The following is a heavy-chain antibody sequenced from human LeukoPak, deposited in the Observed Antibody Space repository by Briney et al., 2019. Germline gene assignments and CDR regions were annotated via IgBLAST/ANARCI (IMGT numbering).Heavy chain of an antibody. D-gene: IGHD6-19*01. CDR3: ARGGQQWLVRGIGFDP. CDR2: INHSGST. CDR1: GGSFSGYY. V-gene: IGHV4-34*01. Sequence: PSETLSLTCAVYGGSFSGYYWSWIRQPPGKGLEWIGEINHSGSTNYNPSLKSRVTISVDTSKNQFSLKLSSVTAADTAVYYCARGGQQWLVRGIGFDPWGQGTLVTVSS. J-gene: IGHJ5*02.